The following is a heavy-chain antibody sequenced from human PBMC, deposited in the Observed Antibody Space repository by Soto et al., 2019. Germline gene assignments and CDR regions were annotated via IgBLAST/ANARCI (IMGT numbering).Heavy chain of an antibody. Sequence: GGSLILSCAASGFTFSNYAMHWVRQAPGKGLEWVAVIWYDGSNKYYADSVKGRFTISRDNSKNTLYLQMNSLRAKDTAVYYCARDSDGYDDWGQGNLVTVS. CDR2: IWYDGSNK. CDR1: GFTFSNYA. CDR3: ARDSDGYDD. D-gene: IGHD5-12*01. J-gene: IGHJ4*02. V-gene: IGHV3-33*01.